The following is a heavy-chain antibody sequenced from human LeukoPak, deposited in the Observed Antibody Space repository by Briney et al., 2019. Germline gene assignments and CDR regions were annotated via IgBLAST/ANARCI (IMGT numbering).Heavy chain of an antibody. CDR2: IYYSGST. D-gene: IGHD3-10*01. CDR3: ARGRWELGWFDP. J-gene: IGHJ5*02. CDR1: GGSISSSSYY. Sequence: PSETLSLTCTVSGGSISSSSYYWGWIRQPRGKGLEWIGSIYYSGSTYYNPSLKSRVTISVDTSKNQFSLKLSSVAAADTAVYYCARGRWELGWFDPWGQGTLVTVSS. V-gene: IGHV4-39*01.